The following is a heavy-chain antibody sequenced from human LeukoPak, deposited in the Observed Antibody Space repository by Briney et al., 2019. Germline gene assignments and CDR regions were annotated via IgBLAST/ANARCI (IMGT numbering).Heavy chain of an antibody. CDR2: LYFSGST. D-gene: IGHD3-22*01. V-gene: IGHV4-59*02. J-gene: IGHJ3*02. CDR3: ARPYDGSGYYIRGAFDI. CDR1: GGSVNSHY. Sequence: SETLSLTCTVSGGSVNSHYWSWIRQPPGKGLEWIGYLYFSGSTVYNPSLKSRVSISVETSKNQFSLRLSSVTAADTAVYYCARPYDGSGYYIRGAFDIWGQGAMVTVS.